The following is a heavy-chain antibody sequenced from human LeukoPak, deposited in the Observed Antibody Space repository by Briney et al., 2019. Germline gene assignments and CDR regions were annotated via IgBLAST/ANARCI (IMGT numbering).Heavy chain of an antibody. CDR3: ARGRGYSKGFDY. Sequence: ASVKVSCKASGYTFTGYYMHWVRQAPGQGLEWMGRINPNSGGTNYAQKFQGRVTMTRDTSISTAYMELSRLRSDDTAVYYCARGRGYSKGFDYWGQGTLVTVSS. CDR2: INPNSGGT. J-gene: IGHJ4*02. CDR1: GYTFTGYY. V-gene: IGHV1-2*06. D-gene: IGHD3-22*01.